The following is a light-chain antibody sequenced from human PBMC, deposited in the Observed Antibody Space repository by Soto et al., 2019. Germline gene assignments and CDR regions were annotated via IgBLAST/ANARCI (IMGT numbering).Light chain of an antibody. CDR2: AAS. CDR1: QSVSTY. J-gene: IGKJ3*01. CDR3: QEYGKWPLFT. Sequence: EIVVTQSPGILSVSPGDRATLSCRASQSVSTYLAWYQQKPGQAPTLLIYAASTRATGIPARFTGSGSGTEFTLTISRLQSEDFAVYYCQEYGKWPLFTFGPGTRVDIK. V-gene: IGKV3-15*01.